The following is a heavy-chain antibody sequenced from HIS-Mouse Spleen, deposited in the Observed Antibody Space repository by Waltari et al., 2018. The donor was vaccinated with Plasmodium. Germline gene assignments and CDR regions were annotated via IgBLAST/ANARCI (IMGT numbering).Heavy chain of an antibody. CDR1: GYSISSGYY. CDR3: ARAESSIAARHYYYYGMDV. Sequence: QVQLQESGPGLVKPPETLSLTCTVSGYSISSGYYWGWLRQPPGKGLEWIGSIYHSGSTYYNPSLKRRVTISVDTSKNQFSLKLSSVTAADTAVYYCARAESSIAARHYYYYGMDVWGQGTTVTVSS. CDR2: IYHSGST. D-gene: IGHD6-6*01. J-gene: IGHJ6*02. V-gene: IGHV4-38-2*02.